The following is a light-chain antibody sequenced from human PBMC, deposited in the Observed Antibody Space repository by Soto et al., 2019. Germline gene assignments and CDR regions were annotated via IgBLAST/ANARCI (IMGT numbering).Light chain of an antibody. J-gene: IGKJ1*01. CDR1: QSISSW. V-gene: IGKV1-5*01. Sequence: DIQMTQSPSTLSASVGDRVTITCRASQSISSWLAWYQQKPGKAPKLLIYDASSLESGYPSTVSCSRSGTEFSRTISSLQPDDFEAYYDQQYNSYPYTCSQGTKVYIK. CDR2: DAS. CDR3: QQYNSYPYT.